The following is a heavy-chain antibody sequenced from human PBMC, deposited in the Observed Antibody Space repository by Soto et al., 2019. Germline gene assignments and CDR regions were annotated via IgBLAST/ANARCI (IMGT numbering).Heavy chain of an antibody. CDR1: GFTFSSYS. V-gene: IGHV3-21*01. CDR2: ISRSSSYI. J-gene: IGHJ5*02. Sequence: GGSLRLSCAASGFTFSSYSLNWVRQAPGKGLEWVSSISRSSSYIYYADSVKGRFTISRDNAKNSLYLQMNSLRAEDTAVYYSARDPIPDMVRSVINCFDTWGQGTLVTVSS. CDR3: ARDPIPDMVRSVINCFDT. D-gene: IGHD3-10*01.